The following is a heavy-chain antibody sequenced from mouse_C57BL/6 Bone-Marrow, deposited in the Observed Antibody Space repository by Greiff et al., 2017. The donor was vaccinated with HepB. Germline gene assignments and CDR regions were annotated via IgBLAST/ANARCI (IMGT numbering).Heavy chain of an antibody. CDR2: IDPSDSYT. Sequence: SCKASGYTFTSYWMQWVKQRPGQGLEWIGEIDPSDSYTNYNQKFKGKATLTVDTSSSTAYMQLSSLTSEDSAVYYCARGTYYYGSSYDLYYFDYWGQGTTLTVSS. V-gene: IGHV1-50*01. CDR3: ARGTYYYGSSYDLYYFDY. D-gene: IGHD1-1*01. CDR1: GYTFTSYW. J-gene: IGHJ2*01.